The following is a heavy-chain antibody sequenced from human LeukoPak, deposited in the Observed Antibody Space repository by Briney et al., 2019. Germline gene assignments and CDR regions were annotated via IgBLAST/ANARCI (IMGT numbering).Heavy chain of an antibody. CDR2: IIPIFGTA. J-gene: IGHJ6*02. CDR1: GYTFTSYY. Sequence: ASVKVSCKASGYTFTSYYMHWVRQAPGQGLEWMGGIIPIFGTANYAQKFQGRVTITADESTSTAYMELSSLRSEDTAVYYCASAYYDFWSGFVHNYYYGMDVWGQGTTVTVSS. CDR3: ASAYYDFWSGFVHNYYYGMDV. V-gene: IGHV1-69*13. D-gene: IGHD3-3*01.